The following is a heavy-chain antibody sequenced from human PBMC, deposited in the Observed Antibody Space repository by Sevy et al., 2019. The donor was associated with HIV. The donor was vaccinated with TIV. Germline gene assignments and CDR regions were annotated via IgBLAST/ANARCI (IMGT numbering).Heavy chain of an antibody. J-gene: IGHJ6*02. CDR3: ARKVGYYSYYGMDV. CDR2: IYASGSPI. V-gene: IGHV3-48*03. CDR1: GFTFRSYE. Sequence: GGSLRLSCEGSGFTFRSYEMNWVRQAPGKGLEWISYIYASGSPIYYSDSVRGRFTISRDDAKNSLYLQMDDLRVDDTATYYCARKVGYYSYYGMDVWGQGTTVTVS.